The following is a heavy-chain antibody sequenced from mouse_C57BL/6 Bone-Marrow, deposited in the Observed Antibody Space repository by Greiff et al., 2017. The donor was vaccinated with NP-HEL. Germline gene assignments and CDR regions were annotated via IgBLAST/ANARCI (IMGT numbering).Heavy chain of an antibody. J-gene: IGHJ2*01. CDR2: IDPETGGT. V-gene: IGHV1-15*01. D-gene: IGHD3-2*02. CDR1: GYTFTDYE. Sequence: QVQLKESGAELVRPGASVTLSCKASGYTFTDYEMHWVKQTPVHGLEWIGAIDPETGGTAYNQKFKGKAILTADKSSSTAYMELRSLTSEDSAVYYCTRDSSGLGYWGQGTTLTVSS. CDR3: TRDSSGLGY.